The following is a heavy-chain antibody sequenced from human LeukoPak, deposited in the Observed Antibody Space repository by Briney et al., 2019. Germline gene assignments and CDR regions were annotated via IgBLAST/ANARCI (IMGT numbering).Heavy chain of an antibody. J-gene: IGHJ4*02. V-gene: IGHV5-51*01. CDR1: GYSFTSYW. CDR2: IYPNDSNT. D-gene: IGHD5-24*01. Sequence: GESLKISCKSSGYSFTSYWIGWVRQMPGKGLEWMGIIYPNDSNTRYSPSFQGQVTISADKSVSTAYLQWTSLQASDTAMYYCAKLSSTPGYNQFDYWGQGTLVTVSS. CDR3: AKLSSTPGYNQFDY.